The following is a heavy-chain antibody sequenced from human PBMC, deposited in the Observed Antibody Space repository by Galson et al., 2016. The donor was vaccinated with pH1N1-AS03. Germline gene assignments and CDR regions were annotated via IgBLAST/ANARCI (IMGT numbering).Heavy chain of an antibody. CDR2: IHPIDSDA. Sequence: QSGAEVKRPGESLEISCKTSGYNFKTHWIAWVRQMPGRGLECMGVIHPIDSDARYSPSFEGQVTMSVDRSINTAYLQWSSLKAPDTAIYYCARHRNDRLFRDAFDIWGQGTMVIVSS. V-gene: IGHV5-51*01. J-gene: IGHJ3*02. D-gene: IGHD1-14*01. CDR3: ARHRNDRLFRDAFDI. CDR1: GYNFKTHW.